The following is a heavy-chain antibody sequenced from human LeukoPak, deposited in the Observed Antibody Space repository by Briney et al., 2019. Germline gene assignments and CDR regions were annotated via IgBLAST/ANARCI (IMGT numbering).Heavy chain of an antibody. CDR2: INRSGST. Sequence: PSETLSLTCAVYGGSFSGYYWSWIRQPPGRGLEWIGEINRSGSTNYNPSLKSRVTISVDTSKNQFSLKLSSVTAADTAVYYCARGDTASRFDYWGQGTLVTVSS. CDR3: ARGDTASRFDY. CDR1: GGSFSGYY. J-gene: IGHJ4*02. V-gene: IGHV4-34*01. D-gene: IGHD5-18*01.